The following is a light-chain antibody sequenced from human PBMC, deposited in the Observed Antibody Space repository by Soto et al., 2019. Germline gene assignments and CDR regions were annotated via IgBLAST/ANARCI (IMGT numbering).Light chain of an antibody. CDR2: AAS. V-gene: IGKV1-27*01. CDR1: QGTSTF. CDR3: QKYNSTPLT. Sequence: DIQMTQSPSSLSASVGDRVTITCWASQGTSTFLAWYQQKPWEVPKVLIYAASPLQSGGPSRFSGSRSGTDFTLTISSLQPEHVATYYCQKYNSTPLTFGQGTRLEIK. J-gene: IGKJ5*01.